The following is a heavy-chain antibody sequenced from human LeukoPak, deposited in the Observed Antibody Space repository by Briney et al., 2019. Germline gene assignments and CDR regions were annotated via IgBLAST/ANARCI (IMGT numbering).Heavy chain of an antibody. CDR3: ARGMSGYTEDPFDI. CDR1: GYTFTSYS. J-gene: IGHJ3*02. V-gene: IGHV1-18*01. CDR2: ISAYNGNT. Sequence: WASVKVSCKASGYTFTSYSINWVRQAPGQGLEWMAWISAYNGNTNYAQKLQGRVTLTRDTSTSTAYMELRSLRSDDTVVYFCARGMSGYTEDPFDIWGQGTVVTVSS. D-gene: IGHD2-2*02.